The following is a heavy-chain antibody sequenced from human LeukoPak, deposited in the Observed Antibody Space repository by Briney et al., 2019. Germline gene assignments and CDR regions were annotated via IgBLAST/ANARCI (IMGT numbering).Heavy chain of an antibody. Sequence: GASVKVSCKASGYTFTGYYMHWVRQAPGKGLEWMGGFDPEDGETIYAQKFQGRVTMTEDTSTDTAYKELSSLRSEDTAVYYCATSYYGMVATGFDYWGQGTLVTVSS. D-gene: IGHD5-12*01. V-gene: IGHV1-24*01. J-gene: IGHJ4*02. CDR1: GYTFTGYY. CDR3: ATSYYGMVATGFDY. CDR2: FDPEDGET.